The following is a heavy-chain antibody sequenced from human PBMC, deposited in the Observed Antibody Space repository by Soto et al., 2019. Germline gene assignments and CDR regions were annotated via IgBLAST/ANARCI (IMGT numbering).Heavy chain of an antibody. J-gene: IGHJ4*02. Sequence: PSETLSLTCTVSGDSITSAVYFWSWIRQHPVKGLEWIGYIYHSGSTYYKPSLRGRVSMSVDTSKNQFSLELTSVTVADTAVYYCARAPTGEWGQGTLVTVSS. CDR2: IYHSGST. V-gene: IGHV4-31*03. CDR1: GDSITSAVYF. D-gene: IGHD3-16*01. CDR3: ARAPTGE.